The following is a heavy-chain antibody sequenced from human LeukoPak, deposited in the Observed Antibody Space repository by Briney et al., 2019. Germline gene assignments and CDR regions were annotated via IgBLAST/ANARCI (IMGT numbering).Heavy chain of an antibody. Sequence: APVNVSYKPSRYIFTRYYIHRVRQAPGHGLEWMGWINSNSGGTNYAQKFQGRVTMIRDTSINTAYMELSRLRSDDTAVYYCARGFAVAGTKEKNFDYWGQGTLVTVSS. J-gene: IGHJ4*02. CDR1: RYIFTRYY. CDR3: ARGFAVAGTKEKNFDY. V-gene: IGHV1-2*02. CDR2: INSNSGGT. D-gene: IGHD6-19*01.